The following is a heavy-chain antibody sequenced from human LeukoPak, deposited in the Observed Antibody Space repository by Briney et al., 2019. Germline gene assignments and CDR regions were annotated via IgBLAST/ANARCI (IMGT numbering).Heavy chain of an antibody. CDR1: GGSFSGYY. Sequence: SETLSLTCAVYGGSFSGYYWSWIRQPPGKGLEWIGEINHSGSTNYNPSLKSRVTISVDTSKNQFSLKLSSVTAAGTAVYYCARGITMVRGVDYWGQGTLVTVSS. J-gene: IGHJ4*02. V-gene: IGHV4-34*01. D-gene: IGHD3-10*01. CDR2: INHSGST. CDR3: ARGITMVRGVDY.